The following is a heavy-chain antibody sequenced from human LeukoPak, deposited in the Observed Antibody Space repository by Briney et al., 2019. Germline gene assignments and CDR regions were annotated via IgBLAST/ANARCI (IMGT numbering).Heavy chain of an antibody. D-gene: IGHD5-24*01. CDR2: ISSSSSYI. CDR3: ARGSDGSQSPIDD. J-gene: IGHJ4*02. CDR1: GFTCRNYN. V-gene: IGHV3-21*01. Sequence: KPGGSLRRSCAASGFTCRNYNMNRVRQAPGKGLEWGASISSSSSYINYADTVRRRFTISRDNAKNSLYLQMNSLRAEDTAVYYCARGSDGSQSPIDDWGQGTLVTVSS.